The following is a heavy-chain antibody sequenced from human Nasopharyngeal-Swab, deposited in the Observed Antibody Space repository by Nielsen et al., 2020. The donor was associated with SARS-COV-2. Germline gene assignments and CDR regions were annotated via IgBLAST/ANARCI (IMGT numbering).Heavy chain of an antibody. CDR3: ARKDVFAYGVDAFDI. CDR2: VTGSGYGT. CDR1: GFTFSSYA. Sequence: GESLKIPCAASGFTFSSYAMTWVRQAPGKGLEWVSVVTGSGYGTDYADSVKGRCTISRDNAKNTLYLQMNSLRAEDTAVYYCARKDVFAYGVDAFDIWGQGTMVTVSS. J-gene: IGHJ3*02. D-gene: IGHD3-10*01. V-gene: IGHV3-23*01.